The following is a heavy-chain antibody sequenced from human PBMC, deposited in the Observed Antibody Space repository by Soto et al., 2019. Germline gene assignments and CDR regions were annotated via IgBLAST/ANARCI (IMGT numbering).Heavy chain of an antibody. V-gene: IGHV5-51*01. CDR3: ARHLYDARLSSRYYYMDV. Sequence: GESLKISCQGSGYIFANFWIGWVRQMPGKGLEWMGIIYPGDSDTKYSPSFQGQVSISADKSISTAYLHWSSLKASDTAIYYCARHLYDARLSSRYYYMDVWGKGTTVTVSS. CDR1: GYIFANFW. CDR2: IYPGDSDT. D-gene: IGHD2-2*02. J-gene: IGHJ6*03.